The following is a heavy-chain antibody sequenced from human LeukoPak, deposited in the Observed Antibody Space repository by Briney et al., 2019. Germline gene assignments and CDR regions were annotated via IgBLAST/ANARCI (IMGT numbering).Heavy chain of an antibody. D-gene: IGHD1-26*01. CDR3: ADLLGNNWFDA. CDR2: IYYSGST. CDR1: GGSISSYY. J-gene: IGHJ5*02. V-gene: IGHV4-59*12. Sequence: PSETLSLTCTVSGGSISSYYWSWIRQPPGKGLEWIGYIYYSGSTNYNPSLKSRVTISVDTSKNQFSLKLSSVTAADTAVYYCADLLGNNWFDAWGQGTLVTVSS.